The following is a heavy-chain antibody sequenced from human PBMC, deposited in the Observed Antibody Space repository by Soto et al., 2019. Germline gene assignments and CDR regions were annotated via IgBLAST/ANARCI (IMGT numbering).Heavy chain of an antibody. J-gene: IGHJ6*02. D-gene: IGHD5-18*01. CDR3: ASGYSYGYPEHYYYYGMDV. Sequence: QVQLVQSGAEVKKPGASVKVSCKASGYTFTSYGISWVRQAPGQGLEWMGWISAYNGNTNYAQKLQGRVTMTTDTSTSPDYMELRSLRSDDPAVYYCASGYSYGYPEHYYYYGMDVWGQGTTVTVSS. V-gene: IGHV1-18*01. CDR1: GYTFTSYG. CDR2: ISAYNGNT.